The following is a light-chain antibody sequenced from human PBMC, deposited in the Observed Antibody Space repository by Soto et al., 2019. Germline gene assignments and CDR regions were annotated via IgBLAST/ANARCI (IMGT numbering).Light chain of an antibody. J-gene: IGLJ3*02. CDR3: QSYDSSLSGWV. V-gene: IGLV1-40*01. CDR2: GNT. CDR1: SSNIGAGYD. Sequence: QPVLTQPPSVSGAPGQRVTISCTGSSSNIGAGYDVHWYQQLPGTAPKPLIYGNTNRPSWVPDRFSGSKSGTSASLALTGLQAEDEADYYCQSYDSSLSGWVFGGGTKLTVL.